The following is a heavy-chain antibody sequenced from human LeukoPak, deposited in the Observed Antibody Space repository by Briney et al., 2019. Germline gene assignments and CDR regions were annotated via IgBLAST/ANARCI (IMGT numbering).Heavy chain of an antibody. CDR2: IYYSGST. CDR1: GGSISSYY. Sequence: SETLSLTCTVSGGSISSYYWSWIRQPPGKGLEWIGYIYYSGSTNYNPSLKSRVTISVDTSKNQFSLKLSSVTAADTAVYYCARHGGDSSSPMSRTNWFDPWGQGTLVTVSS. J-gene: IGHJ5*02. V-gene: IGHV4-59*08. D-gene: IGHD6-6*01. CDR3: ARHGGDSSSPMSRTNWFDP.